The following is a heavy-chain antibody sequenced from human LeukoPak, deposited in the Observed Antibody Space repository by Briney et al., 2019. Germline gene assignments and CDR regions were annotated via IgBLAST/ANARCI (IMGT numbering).Heavy chain of an antibody. Sequence: GGSLRLSCAASGFTFSGSAMHCVRQASGKGLEWVGRIRSKANSYATAYAASVKGRFTISRDDSKNTAYLQMNSLKTEDTAVYYCTRQDYDFWSGGNDYWGQGTLVTVSS. V-gene: IGHV3-73*01. CDR2: IRSKANSYAT. J-gene: IGHJ4*02. D-gene: IGHD3-3*01. CDR3: TRQDYDFWSGGNDY. CDR1: GFTFSGSA.